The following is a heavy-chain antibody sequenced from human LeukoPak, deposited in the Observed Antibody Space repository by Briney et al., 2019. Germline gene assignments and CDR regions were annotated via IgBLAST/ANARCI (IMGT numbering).Heavy chain of an antibody. Sequence: PGRSLRLSCAASGFTFSSYGMHWVRQAPGKGLEWVAVISYDGSNKYYADSVKGRFTISRDSSKNTLYLQMNSLRAEDTAVYYCAKDWDSSPYFDYWGQGNLVNVSS. CDR1: GFTFSSYG. V-gene: IGHV3-30*18. CDR2: ISYDGSNK. D-gene: IGHD3-22*01. CDR3: AKDWDSSPYFDY. J-gene: IGHJ4*02.